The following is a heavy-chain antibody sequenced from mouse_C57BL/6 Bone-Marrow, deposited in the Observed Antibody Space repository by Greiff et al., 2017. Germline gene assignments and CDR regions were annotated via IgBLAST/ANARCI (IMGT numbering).Heavy chain of an antibody. CDR3: ARHSISNYFDY. CDR2: INSDGGST. CDR1: EYEFPSHD. V-gene: IGHV5-2*01. D-gene: IGHD2-14*01. Sequence: EVHLVESGGGLVQPGESLKLSCESTEYEFPSHDMSWVRNTPEKRLALVAAINSDGGSTYYPDTMERRFIISSDNTKKTLYLQMSSLRSEDAALYYCARHSISNYFDYWDQGTTLAVSS. J-gene: IGHJ2*01.